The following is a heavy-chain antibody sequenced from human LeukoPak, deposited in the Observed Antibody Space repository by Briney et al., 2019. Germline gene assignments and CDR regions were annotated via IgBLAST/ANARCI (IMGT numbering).Heavy chain of an antibody. V-gene: IGHV1-2*02. CDR1: GYTFSDYY. CDR3: ARDLNDYCATTNCFTATDVDTTVVDN. J-gene: IGHJ4*02. CDR2: NNPNSGVT. Sequence: EASVKVSCKTSGYTFSDYYMHWVRQAPGQGLEWMGWNNPNSGVTIYAQRFQGRVTLTRDTSISTAYMELKSLRSDDTAVYYCARDLNDYCATTNCFTATDVDTTVVDNWGQGTLVTVSS. D-gene: IGHD5-18*01.